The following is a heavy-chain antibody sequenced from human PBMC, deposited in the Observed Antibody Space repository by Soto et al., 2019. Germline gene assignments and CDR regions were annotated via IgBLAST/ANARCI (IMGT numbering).Heavy chain of an antibody. V-gene: IGHV4-34*01. CDR3: ARGSRDIVVVPAAMPDPPRFDY. Sequence: SETLSLTCAVYGGSFSGYYWSWIRQPPGKGLEWIGEINHSGSTNYNPSLKSRVTISVDTSKNQFSLKLSSVTAADTAVYYCARGSRDIVVVPAAMPDPPRFDYWGQGTLVTVSS. D-gene: IGHD2-2*01. CDR2: INHSGST. J-gene: IGHJ4*02. CDR1: GGSFSGYY.